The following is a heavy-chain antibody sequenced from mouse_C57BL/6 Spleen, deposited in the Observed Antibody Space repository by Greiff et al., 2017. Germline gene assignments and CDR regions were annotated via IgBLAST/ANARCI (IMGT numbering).Heavy chain of an antibody. CDR3: ARWDCYPDY. D-gene: IGHD2-3*01. V-gene: IGHV14-2*01. CDR2: FYSEDGEN. Sequence: VQLQQSGAELVKPGASVKLSCTASGFNIKDYCMRWVKQRTEGGLVWIGGFYSEDGENKYAPNFQGKATITADTSSNTAYLPLSSLTSEDSAVLYCARWDCYPDYWGQGTTLTVSS. J-gene: IGHJ2*01. CDR1: GFNIKDYC.